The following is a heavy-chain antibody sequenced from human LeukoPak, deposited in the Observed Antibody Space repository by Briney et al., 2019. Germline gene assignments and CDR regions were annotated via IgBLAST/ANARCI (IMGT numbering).Heavy chain of an antibody. CDR2: IYYSGST. CDR1: GDSISSYY. V-gene: IGHV4-59*01. D-gene: IGHD3-16*01. CDR3: ARVPWGATGYFFDF. Sequence: KSSETLSLTCTVSGDSISSYYWSWIRQPPGKGLEWIGYIYYSGSTNYNPSLKSRVTISVDTSKNQFSLNLSSVTAADTAVYYCARVPWGATGYFFDFWGQGKLVAVSS. J-gene: IGHJ4*02.